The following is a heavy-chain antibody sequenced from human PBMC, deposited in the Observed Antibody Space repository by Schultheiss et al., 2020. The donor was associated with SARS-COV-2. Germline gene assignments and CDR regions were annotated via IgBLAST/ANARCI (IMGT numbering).Heavy chain of an antibody. Sequence: ASVKVSCKASGGTFSSYAISWVRQAPGQGLEWMGWISAYNGNTNYAQKLQGRVTMTTDTSTSTAYMELRSLRSEDTAVYYCARGGWLEYFAYWGRGTLVTVSS. D-gene: IGHD5-24*01. CDR2: ISAYNGNT. J-gene: IGHJ4*02. CDR3: ARGGWLEYFAY. CDR1: GGTFSSYA. V-gene: IGHV1-18*01.